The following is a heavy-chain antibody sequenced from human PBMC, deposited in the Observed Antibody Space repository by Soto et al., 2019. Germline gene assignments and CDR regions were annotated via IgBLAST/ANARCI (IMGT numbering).Heavy chain of an antibody. D-gene: IGHD2-15*01. CDR1: GFTFSSYG. CDR2: ISYDGSNK. CDR3: AKVTGTDCSGGSCPFLLDGMDV. J-gene: IGHJ6*02. V-gene: IGHV3-30*18. Sequence: QVQLVESGGGVVQPGRSLRLSCAASGFTFSSYGMHWVRQAPGKGLEWVAVISYDGSNKYYADSVKGRFTISRDNSTNTLYLQMNSLRAEDTAVYYCAKVTGTDCSGGSCPFLLDGMDVWGQGTTVTVSS.